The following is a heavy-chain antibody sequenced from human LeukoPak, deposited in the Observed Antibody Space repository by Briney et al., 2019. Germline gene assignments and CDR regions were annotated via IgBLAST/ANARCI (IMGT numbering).Heavy chain of an antibody. CDR2: ISYSGST. D-gene: IGHD6-13*01. Sequence: SETLSLTCTVSGGSTNSYYWSWIRQPPGKGLGWIGYISYSGSTNYNPSLKSRVTISVDTSKNQFSLKLSSVTAADTAVYYCARDLVFWDGGQQLVRWDYFDYWGQGTLVTVSS. J-gene: IGHJ4*02. CDR3: ARDLVFWDGGQQLVRWDYFDY. V-gene: IGHV4-59*01. CDR1: GGSTNSYY.